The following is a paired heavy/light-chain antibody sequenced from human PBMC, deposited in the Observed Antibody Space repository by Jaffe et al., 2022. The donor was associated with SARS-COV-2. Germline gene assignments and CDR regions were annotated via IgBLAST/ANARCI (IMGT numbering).Heavy chain of an antibody. V-gene: IGHV4-61*02. CDR2: FCTSGST. CDR3: ARDYYANSGHLPPLRY. J-gene: IGHJ1*01. D-gene: IGHD3-22*01. Sequence: QVQLQESGPGLVKPSQTLSLTCTVSGGSISTDNYCWSWIRQPAGKGLEWIGHFCTSGSTNYNPSLKSRVTISVDASKNQFSLKLSSVTAADTAVYYCARDYYANSGHLPPLRYWGQGTLVTVSS. CDR1: GGSISTDNYC.
Light chain of an antibody. CDR2: AAS. CDR3: QQGHSAPLT. V-gene: IGKV1-39*01. Sequence: DIQMTQSPSSLSASIGDRVTITCRASQTISIYLNWYQQKPGKAPKLLIYAASNLQSGVPSRFSGSASGTDFTLTISGLQPEDFATYYCQQGHSAPLTFGGGTKVEIK. CDR1: QTISIY. J-gene: IGKJ4*01.